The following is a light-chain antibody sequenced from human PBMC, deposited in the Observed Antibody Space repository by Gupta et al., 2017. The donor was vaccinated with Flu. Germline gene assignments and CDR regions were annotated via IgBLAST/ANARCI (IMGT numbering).Light chain of an antibody. V-gene: IGLV1-40*01. CDR3: QSYDSSLSGSV. CDR2: GNN. Sequence: QSGLTQPPSLSGAPGQKLTISCTGRISNIEAGYDVHWYQQLTGTAPKLLLYGNNHRPTGVPDRFSGSKSGTSASLAITGLQADEEADYYCQSYDSSLSGSVFGGGTKLTVL. CDR1: ISNIEAGYD. J-gene: IGLJ3*02.